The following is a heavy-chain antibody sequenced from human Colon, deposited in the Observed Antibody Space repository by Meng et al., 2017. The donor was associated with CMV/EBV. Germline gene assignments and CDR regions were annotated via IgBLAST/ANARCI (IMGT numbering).Heavy chain of an antibody. Sequence: TVSGASISSFYWSWIRQPPGKGLEWIGSIYYSGSTNYNPSLKSRVTISVDTSKNLFSLKLSSVTAADTAVYYCARGSGVPTVIPLDYWGQGALVTVSS. V-gene: IGHV4-59*01. CDR3: ARGSGVPTVIPLDY. J-gene: IGHJ4*02. D-gene: IGHD4-17*01. CDR2: IYYSGST. CDR1: GASISSFY.